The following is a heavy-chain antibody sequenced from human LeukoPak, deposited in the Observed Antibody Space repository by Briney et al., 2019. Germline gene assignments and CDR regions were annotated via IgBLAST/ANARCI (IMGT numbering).Heavy chain of an antibody. CDR1: GFTVSSNY. CDR2: IYSGGST. J-gene: IGHJ4*02. CDR3: TRRDNTAMVY. D-gene: IGHD5-18*01. V-gene: IGHV3-66*04. Sequence: GGSLRLSCAASGFTVSSNYMSWVRQARGKGLEWVSVIYSGGSTYYADSVKGRFTISRDNSKNTLYLQMNSLRAEDTAVYYCTRRDNTAMVYWGQGTLVTVSS.